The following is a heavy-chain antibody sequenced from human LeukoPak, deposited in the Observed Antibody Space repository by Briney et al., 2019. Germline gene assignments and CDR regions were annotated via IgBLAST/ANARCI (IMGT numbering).Heavy chain of an antibody. D-gene: IGHD3-16*02. V-gene: IGHV4-38-2*02. CDR3: AREGGSYRLFDY. CDR1: HYSINSGYY. Sequence: SETLSLTCAVSHYSINSGYYWSWIRQPPGKGLEWIGSIWHSGTTYYSPSLQSRVTISVDTSKNQFSLKLTSVTAADTAVYYCAREGGSYRLFDYWGQGTLVTVSS. CDR2: IWHSGTT. J-gene: IGHJ4*02.